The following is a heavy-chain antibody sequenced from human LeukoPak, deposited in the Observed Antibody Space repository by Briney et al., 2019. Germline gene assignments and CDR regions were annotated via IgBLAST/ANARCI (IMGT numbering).Heavy chain of an antibody. D-gene: IGHD5-18*01. CDR2: ISYDGSNK. Sequence: GRSLRLSCAASGFTFSSYGMHWVRQASGKGLEWVAVISYDGSNKYYADSVKGRFTISRDNSKNTLYLQMNSLRAEDTAVYYCAKGTAMAASFDYWGQGTLVTVSS. CDR1: GFTFSSYG. CDR3: AKGTAMAASFDY. V-gene: IGHV3-30*18. J-gene: IGHJ4*02.